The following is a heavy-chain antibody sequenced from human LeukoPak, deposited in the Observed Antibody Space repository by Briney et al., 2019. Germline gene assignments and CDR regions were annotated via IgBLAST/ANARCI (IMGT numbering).Heavy chain of an antibody. CDR1: GGTFSSYA. V-gene: IGHV1-69*05. CDR2: IIPIFGTA. CDR3: VPRFGDRGAVDY. J-gene: IGHJ4*02. Sequence: SVKVSCKASGGTFSSYAISWVRQAPGRGLEWMGGIIPIFGTANYAQKFQGRVTITTDESTSTAYIELSSLRSEDTAVYYCVPRFGDRGAVDYWGQGTLVTVSS. D-gene: IGHD3-10*01.